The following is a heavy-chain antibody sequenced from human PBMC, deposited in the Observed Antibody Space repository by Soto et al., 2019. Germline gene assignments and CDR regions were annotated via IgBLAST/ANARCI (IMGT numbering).Heavy chain of an antibody. J-gene: IGHJ3*02. D-gene: IGHD3-22*01. Sequence: GESLKISCKGSGYSFTSYWIGWVRQMPGKGLEWMGIIYPADSDARYSPSFQGQVTISADKSISTAYLQWSSLKASDTAMYYCARPHTYYYDSSGSLHDAFDIWGQGTLVTVSS. V-gene: IGHV5-51*01. CDR1: GYSFTSYW. CDR3: ARPHTYYYDSSGSLHDAFDI. CDR2: IYPADSDA.